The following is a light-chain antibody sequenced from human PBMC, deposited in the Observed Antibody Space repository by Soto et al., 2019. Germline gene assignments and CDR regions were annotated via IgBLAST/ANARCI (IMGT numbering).Light chain of an antibody. CDR2: DVN. V-gene: IGLV2-11*01. CDR3: CSFAGSHTLYV. J-gene: IGLJ1*01. Sequence: QSALTQPRSVSGSPEQSVTISCTGSASDVGDYNYVSWYQRHPGKAHKLVNYDVNKRPSGVPDRFSGSKSGNAASLTISGLQAEDEADYYCCSFAGSHTLYVFGTGTKVTVL. CDR1: ASDVGDYNY.